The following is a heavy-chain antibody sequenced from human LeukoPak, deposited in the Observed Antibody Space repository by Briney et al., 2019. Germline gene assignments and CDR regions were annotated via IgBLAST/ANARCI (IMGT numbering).Heavy chain of an antibody. D-gene: IGHD3-22*01. CDR1: GFTFSSYE. Sequence: GGSLRLSCAAFGFTFSSYEMNWVRQAPGKGLEWVSYISSSGSTIYYADSVKGRFTISRDNAKNSLYLQMNSLRAEDTAVYYCARVRNYYDSRDFDYWGQGTLVTVSS. V-gene: IGHV3-48*03. CDR3: ARVRNYYDSRDFDY. CDR2: ISSSGSTI. J-gene: IGHJ4*02.